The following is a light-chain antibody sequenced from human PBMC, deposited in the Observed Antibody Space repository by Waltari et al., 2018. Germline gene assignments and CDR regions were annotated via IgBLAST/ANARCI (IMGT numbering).Light chain of an antibody. CDR2: VAS. CDR1: QSVSNN. Sequence: EIVMTQSPAILTVSPGERVTLSCRASQSVSNNLACYQQKPGQAPRLLIYVASTRATGIPARFSGSGSGTEFTLTISSLQSEDFAVYYCQQHNNWPYTFGRGTKLEIK. CDR3: QQHNNWPYT. V-gene: IGKV3-15*01. J-gene: IGKJ2*01.